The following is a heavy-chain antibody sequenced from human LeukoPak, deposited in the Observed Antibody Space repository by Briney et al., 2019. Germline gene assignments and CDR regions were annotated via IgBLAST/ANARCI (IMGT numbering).Heavy chain of an antibody. CDR1: GFTVSSNY. Sequence: PGGSLRLSCAASGFTVSSNYMSWVRQAPGKGLEWVSVIYSGGSTSYADSVKGRFTISRDSSKNTLSLQMNSLRAEDTAVYYCAKKRIAAAGTMGSAAFQHWGQGTLVTVSS. CDR3: AKKRIAAAGTMGSAAFQH. CDR2: IYSGGST. V-gene: IGHV3-66*01. D-gene: IGHD6-13*01. J-gene: IGHJ1*01.